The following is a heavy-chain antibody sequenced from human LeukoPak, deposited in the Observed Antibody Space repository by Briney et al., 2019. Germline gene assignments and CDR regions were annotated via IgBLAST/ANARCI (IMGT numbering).Heavy chain of an antibody. D-gene: IGHD6-13*01. V-gene: IGHV4-30-4*08. Sequence: SQTLSLTCTVSGGSISSGDYYWSWIRQPPGKGLEWIGYIYYSGSTYYNPSLKSRVTISVDTSKNQFSLKLSSVTAADTAVYYCARHGSSWYYFDYWGQGTLVTVSS. CDR3: ARHGSSWYYFDY. CDR2: IYYSGST. J-gene: IGHJ4*02. CDR1: GGSISSGDYY.